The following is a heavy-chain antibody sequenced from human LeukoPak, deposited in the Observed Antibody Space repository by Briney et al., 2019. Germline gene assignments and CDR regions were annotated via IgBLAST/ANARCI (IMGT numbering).Heavy chain of an antibody. CDR2: ISGSGGST. V-gene: IGHV3-23*01. CDR1: GFTFSSYW. Sequence: GGSLRLSCAASGFTFSSYWMSWVRQAPGKGLEWVSGISGSGGSTYYADSVKGRFTISRDNSKKTLYLQMNSLRVEDTAVYYCAKDVEWFGELFPFDYWGQGTLVTVSS. D-gene: IGHD3-10*01. CDR3: AKDVEWFGELFPFDY. J-gene: IGHJ4*02.